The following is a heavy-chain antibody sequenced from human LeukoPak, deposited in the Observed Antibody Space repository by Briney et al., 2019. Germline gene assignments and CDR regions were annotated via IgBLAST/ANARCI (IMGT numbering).Heavy chain of an antibody. V-gene: IGHV3-23*01. D-gene: IGHD3-22*01. Sequence: GGSLRLSCAASGFTFSSYAMSWVRQAPGKGLEWVSAISGSGGSTYYADSVKGRFTISRDNSKNTLYLQMNSLRAEDTAVYYCARGYYDSSGYYDYWGQGTLVTVSS. CDR2: ISGSGGST. CDR3: ARGYYDSSGYYDY. CDR1: GFTFSSYA. J-gene: IGHJ4*02.